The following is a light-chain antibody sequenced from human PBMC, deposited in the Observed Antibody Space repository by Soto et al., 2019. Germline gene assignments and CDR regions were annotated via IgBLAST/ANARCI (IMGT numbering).Light chain of an antibody. CDR1: RTVSSSF. J-gene: IGKJ4*01. Sequence: EIVLTQSPGTLSLSPGERATLSCRASRTVSSSFLAWYQQKPGQAPRLLIYGALSRGTGIPDRFSGSGSGTDFTLTISRLEPEDFALYYCQQYATSPLTFGGGTKVDI. V-gene: IGKV3-20*01. CDR2: GAL. CDR3: QQYATSPLT.